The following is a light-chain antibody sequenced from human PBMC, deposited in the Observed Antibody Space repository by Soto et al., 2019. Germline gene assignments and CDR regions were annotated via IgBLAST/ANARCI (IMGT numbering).Light chain of an antibody. CDR2: KDN. CDR1: SSNNGSNF. Sequence: QSVVTQPPSASGTPGQKFTISCSGSSSNNGSNFVYWYQQLPGTAPKLLIYKDNQRPSGVPDRFSGSKSGTSVSLAISGLRPEDEAEYYCSVWEDNGDGWVFGGGTKVTVL. V-gene: IGLV1-47*01. J-gene: IGLJ3*02. CDR3: SVWEDNGDGWV.